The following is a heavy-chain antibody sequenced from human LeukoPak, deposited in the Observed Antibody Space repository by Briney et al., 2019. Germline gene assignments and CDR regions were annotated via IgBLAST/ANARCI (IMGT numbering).Heavy chain of an antibody. CDR1: GYTFTDYY. Sequence: ASVKVSCKASGYTFTDYYMHWVRQAPGQGLEWMGWINPNSGGTNFEQKFQGRVAMTRDTSISTAYMELGSLRSDDTAVYYCARARWQLVPYFDSWGQGTLVTVSS. J-gene: IGHJ4*02. D-gene: IGHD6-6*01. CDR3: ARARWQLVPYFDS. CDR2: INPNSGGT. V-gene: IGHV1-2*02.